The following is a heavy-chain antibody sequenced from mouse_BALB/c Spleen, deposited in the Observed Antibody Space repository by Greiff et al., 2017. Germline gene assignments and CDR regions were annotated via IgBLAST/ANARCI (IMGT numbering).Heavy chain of an antibody. D-gene: IGHD2-3*01. V-gene: IGHV5-17*02. CDR3: TRSDDGYAWCAY. CDR2: LSSGSSTI. Sequence: EVKLMESGGGLVQPGGSRKLSCAASGFTFRSFGMHWVRQAPEKGLEWVAYLSSGSSTIYYADTVKGRFTISRDNPKNTLFLQMTSLRSEETAMYYCTRSDDGYAWCAYWGQGTLVTVSA. J-gene: IGHJ3*01. CDR1: GFTFRSFG.